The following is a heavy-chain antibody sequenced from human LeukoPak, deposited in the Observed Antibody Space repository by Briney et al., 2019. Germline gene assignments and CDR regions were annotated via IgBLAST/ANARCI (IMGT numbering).Heavy chain of an antibody. CDR3: AREVGLHYYYYMDV. CDR1: GGSISSYY. V-gene: IGHV4-59*01. Sequence: SETLSLTCTVSGGSISSYYWSWFRQPPGKGLEWIGYIYYSGTTNYNPFLKSRVTISVDTSKNQFSLNLNSVTAADTAVYYCAREVGLHYYYYMDVWGKGTTVTVSS. J-gene: IGHJ6*03. CDR2: IYYSGTT.